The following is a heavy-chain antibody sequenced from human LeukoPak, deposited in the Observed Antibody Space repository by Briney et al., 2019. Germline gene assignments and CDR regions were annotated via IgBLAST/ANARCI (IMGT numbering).Heavy chain of an antibody. CDR1: GFTFSSYA. V-gene: IGHV3-23*01. J-gene: IGHJ5*02. CDR2: IGGSGGST. D-gene: IGHD2-2*01. Sequence: GGSLRLSCAASGFTFSSYAMSWVRQAPGKGLGWVSGIGGSGGSTYYADSVKGRFTIFRDNSKNTLYLQMNSLRAEDTAVYYCAKERSALPSYNSFDPWGQGTLVTVSS. CDR3: AKERSALPSYNSFDP.